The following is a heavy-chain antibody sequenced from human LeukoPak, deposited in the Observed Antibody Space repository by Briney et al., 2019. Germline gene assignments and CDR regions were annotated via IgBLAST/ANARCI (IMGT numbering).Heavy chain of an antibody. V-gene: IGHV3-48*04. CDR1: GFTFSSYS. D-gene: IGHD2-2*01. CDR2: ITNSGSTK. Sequence: PGGSLRLSCAASGFTFSSYSMNWVRQAPGKGLEWVSYITNSGSTKYYADSVEGRFTISRDNAKNSLYLQMNSLSAEDTAVYYCARDGSLHCSSTSCYSAYSYYGLDVWGQGTTVTVSS. CDR3: ARDGSLHCSSTSCYSAYSYYGLDV. J-gene: IGHJ6*02.